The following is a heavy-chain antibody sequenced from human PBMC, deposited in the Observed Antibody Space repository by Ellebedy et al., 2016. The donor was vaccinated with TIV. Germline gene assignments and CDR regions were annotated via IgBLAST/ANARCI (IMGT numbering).Heavy chain of an antibody. CDR1: GFTFSNYA. V-gene: IGHV3-23*01. Sequence: GGSLRLSCAASGFTFSNYAMTWVRQAPGKGLEWVSAITRGGGGTYYADSVKGRFTISRDNSKNTLYLQMNSLRADDTAVYYCAKDMSPTTMVTHWGQGTLVTVSS. D-gene: IGHD5-18*01. CDR3: AKDMSPTTMVTH. J-gene: IGHJ4*02. CDR2: ITRGGGGT.